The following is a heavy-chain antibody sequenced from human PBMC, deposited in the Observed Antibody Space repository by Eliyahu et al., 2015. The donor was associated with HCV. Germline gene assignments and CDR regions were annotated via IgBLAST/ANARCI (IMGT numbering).Heavy chain of an antibody. J-gene: IGHJ4*02. CDR1: GGSIXSSXYY. V-gene: IGHV4-39*01. CDR3: ARQDVLVVLSQYYFDF. D-gene: IGHD2-15*01. CDR2: IYYSGST. Sequence: QLQLQESGPGLVKPSETLSLTCTVSGGSIXSSXYYWXWIRQPPGKGLEWIGSIYYSGSTYYNPSLKSRVTISVDTSKNQFSLKLTSVTAADTAVYYCARQDVLVVLSQYYFDFWGQGTLVTVSS.